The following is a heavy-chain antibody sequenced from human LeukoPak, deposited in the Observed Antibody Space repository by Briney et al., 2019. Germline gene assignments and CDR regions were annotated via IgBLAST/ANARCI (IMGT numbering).Heavy chain of an antibody. CDR2: ISSSGSTI. J-gene: IGHJ6*04. CDR3: AELGITMIGGV. Sequence: GGSLRLSCAASGFTFSHYGMSWVRQAPGKGLEWVSYISSSGSTIYYADSVKGRFTISRDNAKNSLYLQMNSLRAEDTAVYYCAELGITMIGGVWGKGTTVTISS. D-gene: IGHD3-10*02. V-gene: IGHV3-48*04. CDR1: GFTFSHYG.